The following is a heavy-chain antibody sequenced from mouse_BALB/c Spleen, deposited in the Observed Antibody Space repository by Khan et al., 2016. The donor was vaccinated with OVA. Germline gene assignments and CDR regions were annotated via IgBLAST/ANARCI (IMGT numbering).Heavy chain of an antibody. CDR3: ARGAGRTYGMDY. CDR2: ILPGGGHI. J-gene: IGHJ4*01. Sequence: QVQLQQSGAELMKPGASVKISCTATGYTFSSYWIEWVKQRPGHGLEWVGEILPGGGHINYTEKFKGKATFTADTSNNIAYMQLNSLTSEDSAVYSCARGAGRTYGMDYWGQGTSVTVSS. CDR1: GYTFSSYW. V-gene: IGHV1-9*01. D-gene: IGHD3-3*01.